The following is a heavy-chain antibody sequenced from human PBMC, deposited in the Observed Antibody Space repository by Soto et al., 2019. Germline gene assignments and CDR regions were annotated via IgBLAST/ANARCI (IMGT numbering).Heavy chain of an antibody. CDR3: ARGLIAVAGTFDY. CDR2: ISYDGSNK. D-gene: IGHD6-19*01. Sequence: QVQLVESGGGVVQPGRSLRLSCAASGFTFSSDAMHWVRQAPGKGLEWVAVISYDGSNKYYADSVKGRFTISRDNSKNTLYLQMNSLRAEDTAVYYCARGLIAVAGTFDYWGQGTLVTVSS. CDR1: GFTFSSDA. J-gene: IGHJ4*02. V-gene: IGHV3-30-3*01.